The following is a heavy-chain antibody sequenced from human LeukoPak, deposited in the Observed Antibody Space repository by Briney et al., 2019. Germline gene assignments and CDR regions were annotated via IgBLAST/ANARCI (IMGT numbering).Heavy chain of an antibody. J-gene: IGHJ6*01. V-gene: IGHV3-73*01. CDR2: IRSKTNTYAT. CDR1: SFTLAATD. D-gene: IGHD3-10*01. CDR3: IRRMGGVHHYGLDV. Sequence: GGSLKLSCALASFTLAATDMHWVRQASGKGLEWVGRIRSKTNTYATAYAASVEGRFTVSRDDSKNTAYLQMNSLKTEDTAVYYCIRRMGGVHHYGLDVRLQGTTVTVSS.